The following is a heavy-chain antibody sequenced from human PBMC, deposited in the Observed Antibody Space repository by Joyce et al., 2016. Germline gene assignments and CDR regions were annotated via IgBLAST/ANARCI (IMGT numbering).Heavy chain of an antibody. CDR2: MNIEGESR. CDR3: AVDPLRE. CDR1: GFTFTSHW. V-gene: IGHV3-74*01. Sequence: EVHLVESGGGLVQPGESLRLSCAALGFTFTSHWMHWVRQAPGKGLVWVSRMNIEGESRNYADFAKGRFTISRDNAKNTLYLEMNSLTAEDTAVYYGAVDPLREWGQGTLVTVSS. D-gene: IGHD5-24*01. J-gene: IGHJ4*02.